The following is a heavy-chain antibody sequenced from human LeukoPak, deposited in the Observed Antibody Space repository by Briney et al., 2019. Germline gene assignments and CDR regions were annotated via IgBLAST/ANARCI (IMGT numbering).Heavy chain of an antibody. J-gene: IGHJ4*02. D-gene: IGHD6-13*01. CDR1: GGSISNYY. CDR2: IFYSGGT. Sequence: SETLSLTCTVSGGSISNYYWSWIRQTPRKGLEWIGYIFYSGGTNYSPSLKSRVTISVDTSKNQFSLKLSSVTAADTAVYYCARVAVSGYSSSWYDYWGQGTLVTVSS. CDR3: ARVAVSGYSSSWYDY. V-gene: IGHV4-59*01.